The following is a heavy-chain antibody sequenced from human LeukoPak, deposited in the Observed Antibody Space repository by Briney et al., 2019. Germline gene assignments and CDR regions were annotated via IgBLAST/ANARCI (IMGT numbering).Heavy chain of an antibody. D-gene: IGHD5-18*01. V-gene: IGHV3-21*04. J-gene: IGHJ4*02. CDR1: GFPFSSYA. Sequence: GGSLRLSCAASGFPFSSYAMTWVRQAPGKGLEWVSSISGDGATTYHADSVKGRFTISRDNAKNSLYLQMNSLRAEDTAVYYCARDSISYGYGYFDYWGQGTLVTVSS. CDR3: ARDSISYGYGYFDY. CDR2: ISGDGATT.